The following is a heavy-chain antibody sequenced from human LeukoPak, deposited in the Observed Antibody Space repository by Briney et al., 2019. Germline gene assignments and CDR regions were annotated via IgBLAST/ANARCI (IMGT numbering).Heavy chain of an antibody. CDR3: AKVTYGSGTYGAFDY. V-gene: IGHV3-30*18. D-gene: IGHD3-10*01. CDR2: ISYDGSNK. CDR1: GFTFSSYS. Sequence: GGSLRLSCSASGFTFSSYSMHWVRQAPGEGLEWVAAISYDGSNKYYADSVKGRFTISRDDSKNTLYLQMNSLRAEDTAVYYCAKVTYGSGTYGAFDYWGQGTLVTVSS. J-gene: IGHJ4*02.